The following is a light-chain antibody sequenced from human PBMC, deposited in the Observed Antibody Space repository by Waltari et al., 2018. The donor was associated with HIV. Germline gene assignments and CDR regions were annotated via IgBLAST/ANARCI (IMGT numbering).Light chain of an antibody. Sequence: QTVVTQEPSLTVSPGGTVTLTCASSTGAVTSGFYPSWFQQKPGQAPRALIYSTGNKHAWTAARFSGSLLGGKAALTLSGVQPEDEAEYYCLLTYGGAQRYVFGTGTKVTVL. CDR3: LLTYGGAQRYV. CDR1: TGAVTSGFY. CDR2: STG. V-gene: IGLV7-43*01. J-gene: IGLJ1*01.